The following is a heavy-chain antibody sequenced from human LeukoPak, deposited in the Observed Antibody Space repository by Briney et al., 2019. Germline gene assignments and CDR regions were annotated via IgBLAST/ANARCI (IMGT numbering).Heavy chain of an antibody. Sequence: GGSLRLSCAASGFTFSSYSMNWVRQAPGKGLEWVSSISSSSSYIYYADSVKGRFTISRDNAKNSLYLQMNSLRAEDTAVHYCARDILSGWFDYWGQGTLVTVSS. CDR1: GFTFSSYS. CDR3: ARDILSGWFDY. V-gene: IGHV3-21*01. D-gene: IGHD6-19*01. J-gene: IGHJ4*02. CDR2: ISSSSSYI.